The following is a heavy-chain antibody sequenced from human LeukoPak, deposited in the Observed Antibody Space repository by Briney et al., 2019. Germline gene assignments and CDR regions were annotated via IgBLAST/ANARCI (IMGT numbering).Heavy chain of an antibody. D-gene: IGHD3-22*01. Sequence: SETLSLTCTVSGGSFSSGNYYWSWIRQPPGKGLEWIGYLSASGSTNYNPSLKSRVTISVDTFKNQFSLRLSSVTAAHPAVYYCARDRRDYDSSGYYYYHYGLHLWGQGPTVTVPS. CDR1: GGSFSSGNYY. J-gene: IGHJ6*02. CDR2: LSASGST. V-gene: IGHV4-61*01. CDR3: ARDRRDYDSSGYYYYHYGLHL.